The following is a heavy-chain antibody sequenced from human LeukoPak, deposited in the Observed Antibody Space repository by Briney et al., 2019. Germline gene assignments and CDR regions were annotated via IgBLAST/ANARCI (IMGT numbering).Heavy chain of an antibody. J-gene: IGHJ5*02. CDR1: GYTFTDYY. CDR2: INPDSGGT. CDR3: ARSATGGSGWSTDWSDP. V-gene: IGHV1-2*02. D-gene: IGHD6-19*01. Sequence: GASVKVSCKASGYTFTDYYMLWVRQAPGQGREGMGWINPDSGGTTYAQKFQGRVTMTRATSISPAYMELSRLKSDDTAVYHCARSATGGSGWSTDWSDPWGQPGLVTASS.